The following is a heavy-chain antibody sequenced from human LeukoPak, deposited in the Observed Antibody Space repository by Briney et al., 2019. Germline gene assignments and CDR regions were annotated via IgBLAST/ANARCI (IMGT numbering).Heavy chain of an antibody. CDR3: ACSGAWSGFGY. Sequence: SETLSLTCTVSGSSISTYYWSWIRQPPGKGLEWIGYIYYSGSRNYNPSLKSRVTISVDTSKNQFSLRLSSVTAADTAVYYCACSGAWSGFGYWGQGTLVTVSS. J-gene: IGHJ4*02. V-gene: IGHV4-59*08. CDR2: IYYSGSR. CDR1: GSSISTYY. D-gene: IGHD3-10*02.